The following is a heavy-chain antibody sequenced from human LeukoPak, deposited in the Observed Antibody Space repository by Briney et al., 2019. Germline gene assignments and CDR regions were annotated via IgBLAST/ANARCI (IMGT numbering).Heavy chain of an antibody. V-gene: IGHV3-23*01. J-gene: IGHJ4*02. D-gene: IGHD3-3*01. Sequence: PGGSLRLSCAASGFTFSSYSMNWVRQAPGKGLEWVSAISGSGGSTYYADSVKGRFTISRDNSKNTLYLQMNSLRAEDTAIYYCAKGSGYYPFGFDYWGQGTLVTVSS. CDR2: ISGSGGST. CDR1: GFTFSSYS. CDR3: AKGSGYYPFGFDY.